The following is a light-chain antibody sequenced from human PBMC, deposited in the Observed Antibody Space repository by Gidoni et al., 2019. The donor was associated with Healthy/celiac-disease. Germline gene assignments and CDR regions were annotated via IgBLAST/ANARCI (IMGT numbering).Light chain of an antibody. V-gene: IGLV3-25*03. CDR1: ALPKQY. Sequence: SSELTRPPSVSVFPGQTARITCSGDALPKQYAYWYQQKPGQAPVLVIYKDSERPSGIPERFSGSSSGTTVTLTISGVQAEDEADYYCQSADSSGTVVFGGGTKLTVL. CDR3: QSADSSGTVV. CDR2: KDS. J-gene: IGLJ2*01.